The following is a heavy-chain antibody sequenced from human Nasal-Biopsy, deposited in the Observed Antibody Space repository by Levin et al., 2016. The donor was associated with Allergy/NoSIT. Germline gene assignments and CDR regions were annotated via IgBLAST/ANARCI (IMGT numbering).Heavy chain of an antibody. J-gene: IGHJ4*02. V-gene: IGHV1-18*04. CDR3: ARGLINSGNWNGMGY. Sequence: ASVKVSCKATGHSFSTYGIIWVRQAPGHGLEWMGWISGQNGKTNIAQKFRGRVTMTTDKSTTTAYLDLRSLTSDDTAVYYCARGLINSGNWNGMGYWGQGTLVTVSS. CDR2: ISGQNGKT. CDR1: GHSFSTYG. D-gene: IGHD1-1*01.